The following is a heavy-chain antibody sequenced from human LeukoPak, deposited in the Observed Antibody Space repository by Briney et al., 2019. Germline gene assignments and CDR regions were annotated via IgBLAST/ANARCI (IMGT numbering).Heavy chain of an antibody. Sequence: GGSLRLSCAASGFTFSSYAMSWVRQAPGKGLEWVSSISGSGGSTHYADSVKGRFTISRDKTKNTLYLQMNSLRAEDTAVYYCAKSSYYDASGYYREYYLDYWGQGTLVTVSS. J-gene: IGHJ4*02. D-gene: IGHD3-22*01. V-gene: IGHV3-23*01. CDR1: GFTFSSYA. CDR3: AKSSYYDASGYYREYYLDY. CDR2: ISGSGGST.